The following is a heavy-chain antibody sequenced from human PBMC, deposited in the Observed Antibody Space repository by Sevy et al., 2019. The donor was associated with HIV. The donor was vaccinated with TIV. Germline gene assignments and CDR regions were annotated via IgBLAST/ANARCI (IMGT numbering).Heavy chain of an antibody. D-gene: IGHD1-20*01. CDR2: TFYRSNWYN. J-gene: IGHJ6*02. CDR1: GDSVSSNNAA. V-gene: IGHV6-1*01. CDR3: ARDGLTYGGMDV. Sequence: SQTLSLTCAISGDSVSSNNAAGNWIRQSPSRGLEWLGRTFYRSNWYNDYAVSVKGRITINPDTSKNQLSLQLTSATPEDTAVYYCARDGLTYGGMDVWGQWTTVTVSS.